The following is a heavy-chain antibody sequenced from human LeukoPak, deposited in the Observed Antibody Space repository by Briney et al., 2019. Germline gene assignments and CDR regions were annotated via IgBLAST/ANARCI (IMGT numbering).Heavy chain of an antibody. CDR2: LYHSGST. D-gene: IGHD6-13*01. J-gene: IGHJ6*02. CDR1: GCSISSGYY. Sequence: PSETLSLTYTDSGCSISSGYYWGWIRQPPGKGLEWIGSLYHSGSTYCNPSLKSRVTISVDTSKNQFSLKLSSVTAADTAVYYCARDRSRIAAAGTKAGIDVWGLGTTVTVSS. CDR3: ARDRSRIAAAGTKAGIDV. V-gene: IGHV4-38-2*02.